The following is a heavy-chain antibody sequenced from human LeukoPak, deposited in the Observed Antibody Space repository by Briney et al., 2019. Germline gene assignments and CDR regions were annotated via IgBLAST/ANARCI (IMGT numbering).Heavy chain of an antibody. V-gene: IGHV1-69*05. CDR2: IIPMFRTE. J-gene: IGHJ4*02. Sequence: SVKVSCKASGGSFITYSISWVRQAPGQGVEWVGGIIPMFRTEKYAEKFQGRVTITTDESTSTAYMELSRLRSDDTAVYYCARGRGLVVPAAGPLRYFDSPLGYWGQGTLVTVSS. CDR1: GGSFITYS. D-gene: IGHD2-2*01. CDR3: ARGRGLVVPAAGPLRYFDSPLGY.